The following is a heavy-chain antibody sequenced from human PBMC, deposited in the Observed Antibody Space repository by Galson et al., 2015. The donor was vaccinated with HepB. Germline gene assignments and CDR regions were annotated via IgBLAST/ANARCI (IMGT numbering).Heavy chain of an antibody. V-gene: IGHV3-33*01. J-gene: IGHJ5*02. Sequence: SLRLSCAASGFTFSSYGMHWVRQAPGKGLEWVAVIWYDGSNKYYADSVKGRFTISRDNSKNTLYLQMNSLRAEDTAVYYCARDRDYGDYANWFDPWGQGTLVTVSS. CDR1: GFTFSSYG. D-gene: IGHD4-17*01. CDR3: ARDRDYGDYANWFDP. CDR2: IWYDGSNK.